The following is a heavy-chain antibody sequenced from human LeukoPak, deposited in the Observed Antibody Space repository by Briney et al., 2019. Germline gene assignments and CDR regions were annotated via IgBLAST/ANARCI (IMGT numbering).Heavy chain of an antibody. CDR2: ISAYNGNT. CDR1: GYTFTSYG. D-gene: IGHD3-3*01. CDR3: ARANYDFWSGYISRVDY. J-gene: IGHJ4*02. V-gene: IGHV1-18*01. Sequence: ASVKVSCKASGYTFTSYGISWVRQAPGQGLEWMGWISAYNGNTNYAQKLQGRVTMTTDTSTSTAYMELRSLRSDDTAVYYCARANYDFWSGYISRVDYWGQGTLATVSS.